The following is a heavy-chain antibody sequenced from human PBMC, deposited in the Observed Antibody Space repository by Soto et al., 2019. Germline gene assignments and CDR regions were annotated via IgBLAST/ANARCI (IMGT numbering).Heavy chain of an antibody. J-gene: IGHJ4*02. CDR1: GSSISNYY. Sequence: SETLSLTCSVSGSSISNYYWIWIRQPPGKGLEWIGNIYYTGSTNYNPSRKSRVAISVDTSRKQVSLKLTSVTAADTAMYYCASSYGESYFDYWGQGTLVTVSS. D-gene: IGHD4-17*01. V-gene: IGHV4-59*01. CDR2: IYYTGST. CDR3: ASSYGESYFDY.